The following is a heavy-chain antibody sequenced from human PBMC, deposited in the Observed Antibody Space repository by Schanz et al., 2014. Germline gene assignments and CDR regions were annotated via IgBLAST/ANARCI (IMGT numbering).Heavy chain of an antibody. D-gene: IGHD1-26*01. V-gene: IGHV3-48*01. CDR1: GFTFDKYA. J-gene: IGHJ4*02. CDR3: ARDHTTESYYSAGPPIDY. Sequence: EVQLVESGGGLVQPGKSLRLSCAASGFTFDKYAMNWVRQAPGKGLEWISYITYNGGTIYYADSVKGRFTISRDNAKNSLYLEMNSLRAEDTAVYYCARDHTTESYYSAGPPIDYWGQGTLLTVSS. CDR2: ITYNGGTI.